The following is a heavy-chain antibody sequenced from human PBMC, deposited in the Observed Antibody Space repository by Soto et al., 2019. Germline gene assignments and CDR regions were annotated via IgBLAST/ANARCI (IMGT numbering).Heavy chain of an antibody. CDR1: GGTFSSYA. Sequence: QVQLVQSGAEVKKPGSSVKVSCKASGGTFSSYAISWVRQAPGHGLEWMGGIIPIFGTANNAQKFQCRVTITEDESTSTAYMELSSLRSEDTAVYCCAREGGGYDSGYCGMDVWGQGTTVTVSS. J-gene: IGHJ6*02. CDR3: AREGGGYDSGYCGMDV. V-gene: IGHV1-69*01. CDR2: IIPIFGTA. D-gene: IGHD5-12*01.